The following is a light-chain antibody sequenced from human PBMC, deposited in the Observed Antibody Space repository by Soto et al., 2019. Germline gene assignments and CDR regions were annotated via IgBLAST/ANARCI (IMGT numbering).Light chain of an antibody. CDR1: SSDVGGYNY. Sequence: QSVLTQPASVSGSPGQSITISCTGTSSDVGGYNYVSWYHQHPGKAPKFMIYDVSNRPSGVSNRFSGSKSGNTASLTISGLQAEDEADYYCCSYTTSNTRQIVFGTGTKVTVL. CDR3: CSYTTSNTRQIV. J-gene: IGLJ1*01. V-gene: IGLV2-14*01. CDR2: DVS.